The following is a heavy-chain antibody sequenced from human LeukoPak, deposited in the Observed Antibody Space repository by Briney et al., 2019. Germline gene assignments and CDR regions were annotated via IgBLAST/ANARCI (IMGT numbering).Heavy chain of an antibody. V-gene: IGHV4-34*01. Sequence: SETLSLTCTVSGGSISSYYWSWIRQPPGKGLEWIGEINHSGSTNYNPSLKSRVTISVDTSKNQFSLKLSSVTAADTAVYYCARVQYSSSPYFGYWGQGTLVTASS. CDR3: ARVQYSSSPYFGY. CDR1: GGSISSYY. J-gene: IGHJ4*02. CDR2: INHSGST. D-gene: IGHD6-6*01.